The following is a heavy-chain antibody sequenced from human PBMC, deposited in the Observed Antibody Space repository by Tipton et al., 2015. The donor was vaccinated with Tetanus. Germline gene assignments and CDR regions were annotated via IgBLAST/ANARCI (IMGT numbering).Heavy chain of an antibody. CDR2: IYFEGST. D-gene: IGHD2/OR15-2a*01. J-gene: IGHJ5*02. CDR3: ARHFYGYWFDP. V-gene: IGHV4-39*02. CDR1: GTSIMDKRHY. Sequence: PGLVKPSETLSLTCSVSGTSIMDKRHYWGWIRQPPGKGLEWIASIYFEGSTYYGPSLKSRVTIDVDTSQNLFSLKLTSVTAADTAVYYCARHFYGYWFDPWGQGALVTVSS.